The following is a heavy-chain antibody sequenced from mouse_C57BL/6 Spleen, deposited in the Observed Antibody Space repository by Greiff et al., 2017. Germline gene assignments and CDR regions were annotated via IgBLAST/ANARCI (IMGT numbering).Heavy chain of an antibody. Sequence: EVQLQESVAELVRPGASVKLSCTASGFNIKNTYMHWVKQRPEQGLEWNGRVDPANGNTKYATTFQGKATITTNPSSTTAYLQLSGLTSEDTAIYYCAREDGYDGGWFDYWGQGTTRTVSS. CDR2: VDPANGNT. J-gene: IGHJ2*01. D-gene: IGHD2-2*01. CDR3: AREDGYDGGWFDY. V-gene: IGHV14-3*01. CDR1: GFNIKNTY.